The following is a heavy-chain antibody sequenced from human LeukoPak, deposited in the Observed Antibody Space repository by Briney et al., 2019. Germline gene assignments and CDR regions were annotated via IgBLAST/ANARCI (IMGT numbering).Heavy chain of an antibody. CDR1: GFTFSSYA. V-gene: IGHV3-23*01. CDR2: ISGSGGTT. Sequence: GGSLRLSCAASGFTFSSYAMSWVRQAPGKGLEWVSAISGSGGTTYYADSVKGRFTISRENSKNTLSLQMNSLRAEDTAVYYCATAPYYYDSSGYYVVFYFDYWGQGTLVTVSS. CDR3: ATAPYYYDSSGYYVVFYFDY. D-gene: IGHD3-22*01. J-gene: IGHJ4*02.